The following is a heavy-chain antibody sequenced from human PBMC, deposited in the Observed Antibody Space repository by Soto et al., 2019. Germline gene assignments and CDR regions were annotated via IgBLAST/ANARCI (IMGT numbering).Heavy chain of an antibody. CDR2: INHSGST. D-gene: IGHD6-19*01. CDR3: ARDGQWLANDY. Sequence: SETLSLTCAVYGGSFSGYYWSWIRQPPGKGLEWIGEINHSGSTNYNPSLKSRVTISVDTSKNQFSLKLSSVTAADTAVYYCARDGQWLANDYWGQGTLVTVSS. J-gene: IGHJ4*02. CDR1: GGSFSGYY. V-gene: IGHV4-34*01.